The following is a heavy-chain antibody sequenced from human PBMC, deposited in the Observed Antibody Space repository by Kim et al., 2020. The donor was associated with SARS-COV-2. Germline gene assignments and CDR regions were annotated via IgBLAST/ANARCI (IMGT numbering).Heavy chain of an antibody. D-gene: IGHD2-15*01. J-gene: IGHJ5*02. V-gene: IGHV6-1*01. CDR3: AREWELLLATFDP. Sequence: DYAVSVKSRITITPDTSKNQFSLQLNSVTPEDTAVYYCAREWELLLATFDPWGQGTLVTVSS.